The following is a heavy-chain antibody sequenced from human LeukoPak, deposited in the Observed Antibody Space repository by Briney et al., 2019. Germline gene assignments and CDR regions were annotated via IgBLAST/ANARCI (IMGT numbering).Heavy chain of an antibody. J-gene: IGHJ6*03. CDR3: ARDTYYHYYYMDV. CDR2: ISSSSSII. V-gene: IGHV3-48*01. CDR1: GFIFSSYS. Sequence: PGGSLRLSCAASGFIFSSYSMNWVRQAPGKGLEWVSYISSSSSIIYYADSVKGRFTISRDNAKNSLYLQMNSLRAEDTAVYYCARDTYYHYYYMDVWGKGTTVTVSS.